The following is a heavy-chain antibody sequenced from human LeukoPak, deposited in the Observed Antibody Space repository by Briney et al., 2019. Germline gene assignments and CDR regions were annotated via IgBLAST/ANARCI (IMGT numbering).Heavy chain of an antibody. D-gene: IGHD2-21*01. V-gene: IGHV3-23*01. Sequence: GGSLRLSCAASGFTFSSYGMNWVRQAPGKGLEWVSTISGSGGGTYYADSVKGRFTNSRDNSKNTLYLQMNSLRAEDTALYYCAKDTWQFAPDYYYYMDVWGKGTTVTVSS. J-gene: IGHJ6*03. CDR2: ISGSGGGT. CDR1: GFTFSSYG. CDR3: AKDTWQFAPDYYYYMDV.